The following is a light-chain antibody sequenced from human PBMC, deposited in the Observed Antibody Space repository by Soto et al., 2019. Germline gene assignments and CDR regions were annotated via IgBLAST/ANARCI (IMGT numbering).Light chain of an antibody. J-gene: IGLJ2*01. CDR3: CSYAGSITYVV. V-gene: IGLV2-23*01. CDR1: SSDVGSHNL. CDR2: EGS. Sequence: QSALTQPASVSGSPGQSITISCTGTSSDVGSHNLVSWYQQHPGKAPKLMIYEGSKPPSGVSNRFSGSKSGNTASLTISGLQSEDEADYYCCSYAGSITYVVFGGGTKVTVL.